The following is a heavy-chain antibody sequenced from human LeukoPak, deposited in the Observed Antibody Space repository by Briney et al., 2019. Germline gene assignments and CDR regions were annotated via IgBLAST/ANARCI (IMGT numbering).Heavy chain of an antibody. J-gene: IGHJ4*02. Sequence: ASVKVPCKASGYTFTNYGISWVRQAPGQGLEWVGRISGYNGNTDYAQKVEDRVTVTADPSTAYLELRSLTSDDTAVYYCARDHGDFVGVRLGFDSWGQGTLVTVSS. CDR1: GYTFTNYG. CDR2: ISGYNGNT. V-gene: IGHV1-18*01. CDR3: ARDHGDFVGVRLGFDS. D-gene: IGHD4-17*01.